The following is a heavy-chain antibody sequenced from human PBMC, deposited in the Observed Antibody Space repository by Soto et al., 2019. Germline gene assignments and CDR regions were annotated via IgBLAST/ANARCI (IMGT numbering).Heavy chain of an antibody. D-gene: IGHD6-13*01. CDR3: ARALYGSSPRYFYS. CDR1: GDSVPSNSAA. CDR2: TYYRSKWYN. Sequence: SQSLSLTCAISGDSVPSNSAAWNWIMQSPSRGLEWLGRTYYRSKWYNDYAVSVKSRITINPDTSKNQFSLQLNSVTPEDTVVYFCARALYGSSPRYFYSRGQRTLVPVSS. V-gene: IGHV6-1*01. J-gene: IGHJ4*01.